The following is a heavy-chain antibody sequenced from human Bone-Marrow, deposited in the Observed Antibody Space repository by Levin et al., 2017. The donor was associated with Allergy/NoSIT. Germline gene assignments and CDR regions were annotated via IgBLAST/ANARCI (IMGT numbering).Heavy chain of an antibody. D-gene: IGHD2-8*01. Sequence: VASVKVSCAASGFTLSSYGMSWLRQAPGKGLEWVSAINGGRTYYADSVQGRFTISRDTSKSTLYLQMNSLSAEDSSVYYCAREDARYSYANSWGQGTLVAVSS. J-gene: IGHJ4*02. CDR1: GFTLSSYG. CDR2: INGGRT. CDR3: AREDARYSYANS. V-gene: IGHV3-23*01.